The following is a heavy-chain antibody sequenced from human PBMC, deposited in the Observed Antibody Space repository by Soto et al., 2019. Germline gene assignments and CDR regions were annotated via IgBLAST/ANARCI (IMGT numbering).Heavy chain of an antibody. D-gene: IGHD2-2*01. CDR2: IYYSGST. V-gene: IGHV4-59*08. CDR1: GGPISSYY. J-gene: IGHJ4*02. CDR3: ARQRCSSTSCHYFDY. Sequence: PSETLSLTCTVSGGPISSYYWSWIRQPPGKGLEWIGYIYYSGSTNYNPSLKSRVTISVDTSKNQFSLKLSSVTAADTAVYYCARQRCSSTSCHYFDYWGQGTLVTVSS.